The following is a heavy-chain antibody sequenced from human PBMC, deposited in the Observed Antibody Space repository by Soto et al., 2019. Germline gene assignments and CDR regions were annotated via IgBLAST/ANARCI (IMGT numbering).Heavy chain of an antibody. J-gene: IGHJ5*02. CDR3: ARGTSKGGGWFDP. CDR1: GFTFSSYS. D-gene: IGHD2-2*01. V-gene: IGHV3-21*01. CDR2: ISSTSSYI. Sequence: GGSLRLSCAASGFTFSSYSMNWVRQAPGKGLEWVSSISSTSSYIYYADSVKGRFTISRDNAKNSLYLQMNSLRAEDTAVYYCARGTSKGGGWFDPWGQGTLVTVSS.